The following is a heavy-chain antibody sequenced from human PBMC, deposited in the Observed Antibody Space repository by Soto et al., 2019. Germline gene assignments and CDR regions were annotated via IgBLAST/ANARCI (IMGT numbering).Heavy chain of an antibody. CDR3: ARHDFSNYENNWFES. CDR2: IFHTGDT. Sequence: QVKLQESGPGLVKPSETLSLTCTVSGDSVNTGPYFWGWVRQPPGRSLEWIGTIFHTGDTYYNPSLKCRVTISIDASTNQFSLKLSSVAAADTAVYYCARHDFSNYENNWFESWGQGTLVTVSS. V-gene: IGHV4-39*01. J-gene: IGHJ5*01. CDR1: GDSVNTGPYF. D-gene: IGHD4-4*01.